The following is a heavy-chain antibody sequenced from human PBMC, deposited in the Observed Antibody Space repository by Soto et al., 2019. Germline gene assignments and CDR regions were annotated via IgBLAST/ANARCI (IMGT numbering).Heavy chain of an antibody. J-gene: IGHJ5*02. CDR3: ARGQVLGWFDP. CDR2: INHSGST. CDR1: GGSFSGYY. D-gene: IGHD3-3*02. Sequence: PSETLSLTCAISGGSFSGYYWSWIRQPPGKGLEWIGEINHSGSTNYNPSLKSRVTISVDTSKNQFSLKLSSVTAADTAVYYCARGQVLGWFDPWGQGTLVTVSS. V-gene: IGHV4-34*01.